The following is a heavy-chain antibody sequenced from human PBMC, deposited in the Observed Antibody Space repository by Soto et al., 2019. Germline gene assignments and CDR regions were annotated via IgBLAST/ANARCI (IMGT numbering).Heavy chain of an antibody. CDR2: ISYDGSNI. V-gene: IGHV3-30*18. J-gene: IGHJ4*02. D-gene: IGHD4-17*01. Sequence: QVQLVESGGGVVQPGMSLRLSCAASGFTFRNYGIHWVRQAPGKGLERVAVISYDGSNIYYADSVKGRFTISRDNSKNTLYLQMNSLKPEDTAVYYCAKDRTTSPYYFDCWGQGTLVTVSS. CDR1: GFTFRNYG. CDR3: AKDRTTSPYYFDC.